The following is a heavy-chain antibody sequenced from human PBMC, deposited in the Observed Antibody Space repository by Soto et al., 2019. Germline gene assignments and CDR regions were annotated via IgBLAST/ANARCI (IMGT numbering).Heavy chain of an antibody. CDR1: GFTFSSYG. D-gene: IGHD6-19*01. J-gene: IGHJ5*02. Sequence: GGSLRLSCAASGFTFSSYGMHWVHQAPGKGLEWVAVIWYDGSNKYYADSVKGRFTISRDNSKNTLYLQMNSLRAEDTAVYYCARDGKYSSGWFNWFDPWGQGTLVTVSS. CDR2: IWYDGSNK. V-gene: IGHV3-33*01. CDR3: ARDGKYSSGWFNWFDP.